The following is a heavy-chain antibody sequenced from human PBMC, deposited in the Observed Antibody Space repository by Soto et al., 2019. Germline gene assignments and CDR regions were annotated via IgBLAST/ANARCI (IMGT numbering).Heavy chain of an antibody. CDR3: ARDPGGLRPPTYYMDV. D-gene: IGHD3-16*01. J-gene: IGHJ6*03. CDR1: GFTLSSYG. CDR2: IWYDGSNK. V-gene: IGHV3-33*01. Sequence: SGGSLRLSCAASGFTLSSYGMHWVRQAPGKGLEWVAVIWYDGSNKYYADSVKGRFTISRDNSKNTLYLQMNSLRAEDTAVYYCARDPGGLRPPTYYMDVWGKGTTVTVSS.